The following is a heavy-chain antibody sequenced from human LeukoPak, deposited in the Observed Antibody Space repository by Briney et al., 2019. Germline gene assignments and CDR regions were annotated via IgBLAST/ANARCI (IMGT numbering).Heavy chain of an antibody. Sequence: PGGSLSLSCAPSRFTLRNYGMHWVRQAPGRGLEWVAVILSDGNNKDYEDSVKDRFSNSRDNYKNTLYLQMNSLRAEDTAIYYCAKKYSTGLDPWGQGTLVTVSS. CDR2: ILSDGNNK. V-gene: IGHV3-30*18. CDR3: AKKYSTGLDP. J-gene: IGHJ5*02. CDR1: RFTLRNYG. D-gene: IGHD1-26*01.